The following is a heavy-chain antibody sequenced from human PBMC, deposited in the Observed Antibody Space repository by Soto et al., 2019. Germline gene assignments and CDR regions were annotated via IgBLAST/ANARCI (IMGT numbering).Heavy chain of an antibody. CDR3: ARHRAVAGLDY. Sequence: QVQLQESGPGLVKPSETLSLTCDVFGDSVNSDNYYWTWIRQPPGKDLEWIGNIYFSGSTYYNPSLNSRVTLSLDTSKNHFSLKLPSVTAADTAMYYCARHRAVAGLDYWGQGTLVTVSS. D-gene: IGHD6-19*01. CDR1: GDSVNSDNYY. CDR2: IYFSGST. J-gene: IGHJ4*02. V-gene: IGHV4-30-4*01.